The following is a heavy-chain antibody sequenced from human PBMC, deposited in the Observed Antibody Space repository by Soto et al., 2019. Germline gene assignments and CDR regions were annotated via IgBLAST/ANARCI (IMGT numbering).Heavy chain of an antibody. V-gene: IGHV3-9*01. CDR2: ISWNSGSI. CDR1: GFTFDDYA. Sequence: EVQLVESGGGLVQPGRSLRLSCAASGFTFDDYAMHWVRQAPGKGLEWASGISWNSGSIGYADSVKGRFTISRDNAKNSLYLQMNSLRAEDTALYYCAKDRITMVRGVNPPDAFDIWGQGTMVTVSS. J-gene: IGHJ3*02. CDR3: AKDRITMVRGVNPPDAFDI. D-gene: IGHD3-10*01.